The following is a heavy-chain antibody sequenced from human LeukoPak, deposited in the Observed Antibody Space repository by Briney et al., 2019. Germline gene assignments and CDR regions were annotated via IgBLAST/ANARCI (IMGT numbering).Heavy chain of an antibody. D-gene: IGHD6-13*01. Sequence: SETLSLTCTVSGGSISSYYWSWIRQPPGKGLEWIGYIYYSGSTNYNPSLKSRVTISVDTSKNQFSLKLSSVTAADMAVYYCARNELQRYSSSWYIRDWGQGTLVTVSS. CDR2: IYYSGST. CDR1: GGSISSYY. J-gene: IGHJ4*02. CDR3: ARNELQRYSSSWYIRD. V-gene: IGHV4-59*01.